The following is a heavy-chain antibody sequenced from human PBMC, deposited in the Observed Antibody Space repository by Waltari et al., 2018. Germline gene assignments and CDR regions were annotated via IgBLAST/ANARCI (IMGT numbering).Heavy chain of an antibody. D-gene: IGHD3-22*01. CDR3: AIPYDSSGYYDAFDI. Sequence: EVQLVESGGGLVQPGGSLRLSCAASGFTFSSYWMSWVRQAPGKGLEWVANIKQDGSEKYYVDSVKGRFTISRDNAKNSLYLQMNSLRAEDTAVYYCAIPYDSSGYYDAFDIWGQGTMVTVSS. V-gene: IGHV3-7*01. CDR2: IKQDGSEK. J-gene: IGHJ3*02. CDR1: GFTFSSYW.